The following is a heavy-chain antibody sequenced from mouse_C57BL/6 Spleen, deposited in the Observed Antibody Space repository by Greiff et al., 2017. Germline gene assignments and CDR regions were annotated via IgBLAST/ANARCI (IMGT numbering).Heavy chain of an antibody. CDR2: IDPSDSYT. D-gene: IGHD1-1*01. CDR3: ARCDGSSSYYAMDY. V-gene: IGHV1-69*01. Sequence: VQLQQPGAELVMPGASVKLSCKASGYTFTSYWMHWVKQRPGQGLEWIGEIDPSDSYTNYNQKFKGKSTLTVDKSSSTAYMQLSSLTSEDSAVYYCARCDGSSSYYAMDYWGQGTSVTVSS. J-gene: IGHJ4*01. CDR1: GYTFTSYW.